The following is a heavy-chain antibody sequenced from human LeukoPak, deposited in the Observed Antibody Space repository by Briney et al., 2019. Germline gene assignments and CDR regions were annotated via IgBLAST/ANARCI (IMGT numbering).Heavy chain of an antibody. CDR1: GGSISSSSSY. Sequence: SETLSLTCTVSGGSISSSSSYWGWIRQPPGKGLEWIGSIYYSGSTYYNPSLKSRVTISVDTSKNQFSLKLSSMTAADTAVYYCARRRAYYGSGSRYYYMDVWGKGTTVTISS. V-gene: IGHV4-39*01. CDR2: IYYSGST. D-gene: IGHD3-10*01. CDR3: ARRRAYYGSGSRYYYMDV. J-gene: IGHJ6*03.